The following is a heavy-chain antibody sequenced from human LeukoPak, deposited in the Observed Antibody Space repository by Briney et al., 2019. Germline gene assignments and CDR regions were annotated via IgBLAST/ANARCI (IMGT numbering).Heavy chain of an antibody. CDR3: ARCFGSTSWGFDY. J-gene: IGHJ4*02. Sequence: ASQTLSLTCTVSGGSISSGGYYWSWIRQHPGRGLEWIGYIYYSGSTYYNPSLKSRVTISVDTSKNQFSLKLSSVTAADTAVYYCARCFGSTSWGFDYGGQGTRVTVSS. CDR2: IYYSGST. D-gene: IGHD2-2*01. CDR1: GGSISSGGYY. V-gene: IGHV4-31*03.